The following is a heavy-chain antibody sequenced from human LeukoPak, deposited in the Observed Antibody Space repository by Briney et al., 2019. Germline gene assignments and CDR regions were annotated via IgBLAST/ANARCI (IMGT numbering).Heavy chain of an antibody. Sequence: PSETLSLTCTVSGGSISSYYWSWIRQSPGKGLEWIGYLYYSGSTNYNPSLKSRVTISVDTSKNQLSLKLSSVTAADTAVYYCARGGYGNTWRGSMDVWGQGTTVTVSS. CDR1: GGSISSYY. V-gene: IGHV4-59*01. CDR2: LYYSGST. D-gene: IGHD6-13*01. CDR3: ARGGYGNTWRGSMDV. J-gene: IGHJ6*02.